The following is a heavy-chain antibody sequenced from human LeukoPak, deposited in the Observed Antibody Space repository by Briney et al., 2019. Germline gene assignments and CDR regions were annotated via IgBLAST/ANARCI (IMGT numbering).Heavy chain of an antibody. V-gene: IGHV3-30*04. CDR3: AKDWTPLGGFLYYMDV. CDR1: GFTFSSYA. CDR2: ISYDGSNK. D-gene: IGHD2-15*01. J-gene: IGHJ6*03. Sequence: GGSLRLSCAASGFTFSSYAMHWVRQAPGKGLEWVAVISYDGSNKYYADSVKGRFTISRDNSKNTPYLQMNSLRAEDTALYYCAKDWTPLGGFLYYMDVWGKGTTVTISS.